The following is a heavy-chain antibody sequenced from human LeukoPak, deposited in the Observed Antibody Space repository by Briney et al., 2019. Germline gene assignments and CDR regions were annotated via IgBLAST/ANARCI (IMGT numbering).Heavy chain of an antibody. CDR2: ISFDGSNK. J-gene: IGHJ6*03. CDR1: GFTFSAYG. D-gene: IGHD2-21*01. Sequence: GGSLRLSCAASGFTFSAYGMHWVRQAPGKGLEWVAAISFDGSNKYYADSVKGRFTIFRDNSKNTLYLQMNSLRAEDTAVYHCAKAPATYVVCCHYMDVWGEGTGITVSS. V-gene: IGHV3-30*18. CDR3: AKAPATYVVCCHYMDV.